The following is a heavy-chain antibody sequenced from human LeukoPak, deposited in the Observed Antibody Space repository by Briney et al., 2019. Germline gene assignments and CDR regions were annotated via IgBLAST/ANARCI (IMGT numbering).Heavy chain of an antibody. V-gene: IGHV3-21*01. J-gene: IGHJ4*02. D-gene: IGHD5-12*01. CDR3: ARASGGVSGYDLYYLDY. Sequence: PGGSLRLSCAVSGFTFSRYTMNWVRQVPGKGLEWVSCISGGSGSSSCIYYADSVKGRFTISRDNAKNSLYLQMSSLRAEDTAVYYCARASGGVSGYDLYYLDYWGQGTLVTVSS. CDR2: ISGGSGSSSCI. CDR1: GFTFSRYT.